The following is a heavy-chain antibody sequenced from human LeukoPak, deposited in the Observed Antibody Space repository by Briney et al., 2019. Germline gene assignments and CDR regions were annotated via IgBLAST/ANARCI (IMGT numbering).Heavy chain of an antibody. CDR3: ARDWGYYDKALAFDI. CDR1: GFTFSSFG. J-gene: IGHJ3*02. D-gene: IGHD3-22*01. CDR2: IWYDASDR. V-gene: IGHV3-33*01. Sequence: QPGRSLTLSCAASGFTFSSFGMHWVRQAPGKGLEWVAVIWYDASDRYYADSVKGRFTISRDNSKNTLFLQMNSLRAEDTAVYYCARDWGYYDKALAFDIWGQGTMVTVSS.